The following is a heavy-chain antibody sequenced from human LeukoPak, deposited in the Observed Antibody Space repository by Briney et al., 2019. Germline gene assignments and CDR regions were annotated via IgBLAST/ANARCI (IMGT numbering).Heavy chain of an antibody. CDR2: INPNSGGT. Sequence: ASVKVSCKASGYTFTGFYMHWVRQAPGQGLEWMGWINPNSGGTNYAQKFQGRVTMTRDTSISTAYMELSRLRSDDTAVYYCARDRVSEWEPDYWGQGTLVTVSS. V-gene: IGHV1-2*02. CDR3: ARDRVSEWEPDY. CDR1: GYTFTGFY. J-gene: IGHJ4*02. D-gene: IGHD1-26*01.